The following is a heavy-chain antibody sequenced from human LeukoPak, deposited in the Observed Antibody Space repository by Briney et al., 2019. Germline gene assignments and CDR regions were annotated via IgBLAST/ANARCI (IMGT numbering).Heavy chain of an antibody. Sequence: TGGSLRLSCGAYGFTFSSSWMSWVRQAPGKGLEWVANIKKDGSEKYYVDSVKGRFTISRDNTKNSLYLQMDSLRAEDTAVYYCARISTAVAGADYWDQGTLVTVSS. CDR1: GFTFSSSW. V-gene: IGHV3-7*01. CDR2: IKKDGSEK. J-gene: IGHJ4*02. D-gene: IGHD6-19*01. CDR3: ARISTAVAGADY.